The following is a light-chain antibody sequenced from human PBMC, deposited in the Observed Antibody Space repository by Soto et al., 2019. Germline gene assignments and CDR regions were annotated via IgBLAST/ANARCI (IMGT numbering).Light chain of an antibody. CDR2: EVS. V-gene: IGLV2-8*01. CDR1: SSDVGDYNY. J-gene: IGLJ2*01. CDR3: SPKARSNNLV. Sequence: QSVLPQPPSASGTPGQSVTLPCTGTSSDVGDYNYVSWYQHHAGKAPKLMIYEVSRRPSGVPDRFSGSQSGNTASLTVSGLQAEDEADYYCSPKARSNNLVFGAGTKLTV.